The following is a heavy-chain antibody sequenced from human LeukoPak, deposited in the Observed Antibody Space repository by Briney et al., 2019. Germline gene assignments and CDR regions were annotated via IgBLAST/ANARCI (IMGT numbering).Heavy chain of an antibody. J-gene: IGHJ5*02. V-gene: IGHV4-59*01. CDR1: GGSISSYY. Sequence: PSETLSLTCTVSGGSISSYYWSWIRQPPGKGLEWIGYIYYGGSTNYNPSLKSRVTISVDTSKNQFSLKLSSVTAADTAVYYCARGTYYYGSGSYYKHWFDPWGQGTLVTVSS. D-gene: IGHD3-10*01. CDR2: IYYGGST. CDR3: ARGTYYYGSGSYYKHWFDP.